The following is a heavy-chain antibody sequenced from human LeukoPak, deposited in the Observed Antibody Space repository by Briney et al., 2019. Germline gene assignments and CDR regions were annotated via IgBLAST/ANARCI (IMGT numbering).Heavy chain of an antibody. CDR2: ISSSSSTI. CDR3: ARSRGNSGSYPLDY. J-gene: IGHJ4*02. D-gene: IGHD1-26*01. CDR1: EFTFSSYS. V-gene: IGHV3-48*01. Sequence: GGSLRPSCEASEFTFSSYSMNWFRQAPGKGLEWVSYISSSSSTIYYAESVKGRFTISRDNAKNSLYLQMNSLRVEDTAVYYCARSRGNSGSYPLDYWGQGTLVTVSS.